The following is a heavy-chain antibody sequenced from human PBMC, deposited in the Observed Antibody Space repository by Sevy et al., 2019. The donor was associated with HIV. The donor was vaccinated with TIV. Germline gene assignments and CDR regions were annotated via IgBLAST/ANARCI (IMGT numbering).Heavy chain of an antibody. D-gene: IGHD3-16*01. CDR1: TFTFNDYW. V-gene: IGHV3-7*01. CDR3: AGWGGGLDV. CDR2: INQHGSEK. J-gene: IGHJ6*02. Sequence: GGSLRLSCAASTFTFNDYWMNWVRQAPGKGLEWVANINQHGSEKYFVDSVKGRFTISRDNAKNSLYLQMNSLRAEDTAGYYRAGWGGGLDVWGQGTTVTVSS.